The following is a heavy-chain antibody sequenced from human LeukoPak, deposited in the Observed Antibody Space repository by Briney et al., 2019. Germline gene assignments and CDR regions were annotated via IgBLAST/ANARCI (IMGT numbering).Heavy chain of an antibody. CDR3: AKAFDY. V-gene: IGHV3-48*03. CDR1: GFTFSSYE. CDR2: ISSSSNTM. Sequence: GGSLRLSCAASGFTFSSYEMNWVRQAPGKGLEWVSYISSSSNTMYYADSVKGRFTISRDNAKNSLYLQMNSLRDEDTAVYYCAKAFDYWGQGTLVAVSS. J-gene: IGHJ4*02.